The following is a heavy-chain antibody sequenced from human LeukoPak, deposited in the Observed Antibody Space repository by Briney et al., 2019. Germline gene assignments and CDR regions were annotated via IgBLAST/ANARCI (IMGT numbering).Heavy chain of an antibody. Sequence: GGSLRLSRAASGFTLSILAIHWVRQARGGGLEWVSSSGTRSGTKYYADSVKGRFTISRDSAKNSVSLQINSLRAEDTAVYYCEVQITYGELSAPDFCGQGALVTVSS. D-gene: IGHD3-16*02. V-gene: IGHV3-21*01. CDR1: GFTLSILA. J-gene: IGHJ4*02. CDR3: EVQITYGELSAPDF. CDR2: SGTRSGTK.